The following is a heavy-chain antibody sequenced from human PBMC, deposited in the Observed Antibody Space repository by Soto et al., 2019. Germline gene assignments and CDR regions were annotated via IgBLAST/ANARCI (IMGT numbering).Heavy chain of an antibody. CDR2: ITNDGSST. V-gene: IGHV3-74*01. J-gene: IGHJ2*01. CDR3: ARGMQGSRYFDL. Sequence: EVQLVESGGGLVQPGGSLRLSCAGSGFVFSSYWMHWVRQVPGKGLVWVSRITNDGSSTTYADSVNGRFTISRDNAKNTLYLQMNSLGAEDTAVYYCARGMQGSRYFDLWGRGTLVTDSS. CDR1: GFVFSSYW.